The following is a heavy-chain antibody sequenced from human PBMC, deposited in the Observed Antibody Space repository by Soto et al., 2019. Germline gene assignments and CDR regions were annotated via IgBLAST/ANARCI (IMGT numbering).Heavy chain of an antibody. Sequence: QVQLVQSGAELKKPGSSVKVSCEASGGSFISYSFTWVRQAPGQGLEWMGRIIPIQGKANYALKFQDRVTIPADRSTRTGYMELRSLRPEDTAVYYCAKSLLFVDHAYMDVWGKGTTVTVSS. D-gene: IGHD2-21*01. CDR2: IIPIQGKA. CDR1: GGSFISYS. CDR3: AKSLLFVDHAYMDV. V-gene: IGHV1-69*02. J-gene: IGHJ6*03.